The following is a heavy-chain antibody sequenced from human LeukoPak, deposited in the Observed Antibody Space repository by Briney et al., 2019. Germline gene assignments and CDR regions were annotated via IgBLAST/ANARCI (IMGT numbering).Heavy chain of an antibody. CDR2: INTYSGGA. CDR1: GYTFTGYY. Sequence: ASVKVSCKASGYTFTGYYMHWVRQAPGHGLEWMGWINTYSGGANYAQKFQGRVTMTRDTSISTAYMELSSLRSDDTAVYYCARGVGQCSSTTCFGFAEYFQHWGQGTLVTVSS. J-gene: IGHJ1*01. D-gene: IGHD2-2*01. CDR3: ARGVGQCSSTTCFGFAEYFQH. V-gene: IGHV1-2*02.